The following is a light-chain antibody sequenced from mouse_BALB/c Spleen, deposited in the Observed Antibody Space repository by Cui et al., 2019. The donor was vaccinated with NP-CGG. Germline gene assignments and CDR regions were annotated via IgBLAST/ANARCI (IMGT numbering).Light chain of an antibody. CDR2: GTN. CDR1: TGAVATTNY. J-gene: IGLJ1*01. V-gene: IGLV1*01. Sequence: AVVTPESSLTTSPGETVTLTCRSSTGAVATTNYANWVQEKPDHLFTGLIGGTNNRAPGVPARFSGSLIGDKAALTITGAQTEDEAMYFCALWYSNHWVFGGGTKLTVL. CDR3: ALWYSNHWV.